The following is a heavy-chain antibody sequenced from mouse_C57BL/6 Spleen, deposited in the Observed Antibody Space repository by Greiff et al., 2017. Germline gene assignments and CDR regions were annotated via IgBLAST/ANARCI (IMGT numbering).Heavy chain of an antibody. J-gene: IGHJ4*01. CDR2: ISNGGGST. V-gene: IGHV5-12*01. CDR1: GFTFSDYY. D-gene: IGHD2-10*02. Sequence: EVKLMESGGGLVQPGGSLKLSCAASGFTFSDYYMYWVRQTPEKRLEWVAYISNGGGSTYYPDTVKGRFTISRDTAKNTLYLQMSRLKSEDTAMYYCGRPLDGYNAMDYWGQGTSVTVSS. CDR3: GRPLDGYNAMDY.